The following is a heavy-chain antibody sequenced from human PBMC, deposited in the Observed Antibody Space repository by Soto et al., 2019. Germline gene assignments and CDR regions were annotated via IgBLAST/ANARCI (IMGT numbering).Heavy chain of an antibody. D-gene: IGHD3-9*01. J-gene: IGHJ4*02. Sequence: ASVKVSCKASGYTFTSYYMHWVRQAPGRGLEWMGIINPSGGSTSYAQKFQGRVTMTRDTSTSTVYMELSSLRSEDTAVYYCARGYYDILTGYSQPFDYWGQGTLVTVSS. CDR1: GYTFTSYY. CDR3: ARGYYDILTGYSQPFDY. CDR2: INPSGGST. V-gene: IGHV1-46*03.